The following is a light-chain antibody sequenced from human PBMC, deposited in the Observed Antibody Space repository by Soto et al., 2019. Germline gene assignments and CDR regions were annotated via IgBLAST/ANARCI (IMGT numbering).Light chain of an antibody. V-gene: IGKV3-11*01. CDR1: QSISSY. Sequence: DILLAQSPATLSLSQWEIATLSWRASQSISSYLALYQHKPGQAPRLLIYDASNRATGIPARFSGSGSGTDFTLTISSLEPEDFAVYYCQQRSNWPRTFGQGIRLEIK. CDR2: DAS. J-gene: IGKJ5*01. CDR3: QQRSNWPRT.